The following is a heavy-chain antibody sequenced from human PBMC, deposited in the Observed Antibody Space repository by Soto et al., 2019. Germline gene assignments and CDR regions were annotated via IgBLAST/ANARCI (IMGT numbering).Heavy chain of an antibody. CDR2: IERDDDDK. J-gene: IGHJ6*02. Sequence: SGPTLVNPTETLTLTCTFSGFSITSPGMFVSWIRQPPGRALEWLALIERDDDDKYYSTSLKTRLTISKDTRKNQVVLTMANMDPADTATYYCARSIRGPRKFNGMDVWG. V-gene: IGHV2-70*13. CDR1: GFSITSPGMF. CDR3: ARSIRGPRKFNGMDV. D-gene: IGHD1-20*01.